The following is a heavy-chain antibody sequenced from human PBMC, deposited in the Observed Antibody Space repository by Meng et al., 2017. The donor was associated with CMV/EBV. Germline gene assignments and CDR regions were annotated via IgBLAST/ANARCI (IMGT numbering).Heavy chain of an antibody. Sequence: GESLKISCAASGFTFSSYSMNWVRQAPGKGLEWVSSISSSSTIYYADSVKGRFTISRDNAKNSLYLQMNSLRAEDTAVYYCARGYSSGWYGGRANDYWGQGTLVTVSS. CDR3: ARGYSSGWYGGRANDY. J-gene: IGHJ4*02. CDR2: ISSSSTI. V-gene: IGHV3-69-1*01. D-gene: IGHD6-19*01. CDR1: GFTFSSYS.